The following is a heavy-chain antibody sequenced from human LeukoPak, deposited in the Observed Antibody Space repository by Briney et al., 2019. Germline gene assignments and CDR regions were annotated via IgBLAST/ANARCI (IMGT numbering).Heavy chain of an antibody. V-gene: IGHV4-59*08. CDR3: ARHLYSGYDRVFDY. CDR1: GGSISGYY. D-gene: IGHD5-12*01. J-gene: IGHJ4*02. CDR2: IYYSGNN. Sequence: PSETLSLTCAVSGGSISGYYWIWIRQPPGKGLEWIGYIYYSGNNKYNPSLKSGVTISVDTSKNQFSLKLSSVTAADTAVYYCARHLYSGYDRVFDYCGRGTLVTVS.